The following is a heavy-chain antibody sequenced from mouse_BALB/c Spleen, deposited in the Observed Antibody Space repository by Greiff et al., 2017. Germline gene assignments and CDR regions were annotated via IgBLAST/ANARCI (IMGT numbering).Heavy chain of an antibody. CDR3: ARKGWLLRRFAY. CDR2: IDPANGNT. D-gene: IGHD2-3*01. CDR1: GFNIKDTY. V-gene: IGHV14-3*02. Sequence: EVQLQQSGAELVKPGASVKLSCTASGFNIKDTYMHWVKQRPEQGLEWIGRIDPANGNTKYDPKFQGKATITADTSSNTAYLQLSSLTSEDTAVYYCARKGWLLRRFAYWGQGTLVTVSA. J-gene: IGHJ3*01.